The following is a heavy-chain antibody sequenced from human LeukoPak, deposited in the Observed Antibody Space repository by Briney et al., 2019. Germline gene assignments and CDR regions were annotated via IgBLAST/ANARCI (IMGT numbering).Heavy chain of an antibody. Sequence: PGGSLRLSCAVSGFNFSSFGIHWVRQAPGKGLEWLAFILFDGSNTFYADSVKGRFTISRDNSKNTLYLHVNSLRADDTAVYYCAKGRAKYYYDSTAYYILDFWGQGTLVTVSS. CDR1: GFNFSSFG. CDR3: AKGRAKYYYDSTAYYILDF. V-gene: IGHV3-30*18. D-gene: IGHD3-22*01. J-gene: IGHJ4*02. CDR2: ILFDGSNT.